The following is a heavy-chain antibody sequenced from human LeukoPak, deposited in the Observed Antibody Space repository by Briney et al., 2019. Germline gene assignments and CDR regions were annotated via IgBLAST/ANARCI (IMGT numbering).Heavy chain of an antibody. J-gene: IGHJ3*02. Sequence: GGSLRLSCAASGFTYSSYAMSWVHQAPGKGLEWVSAISGSGGSTYYADSVKGRFTISRDNSKNTLYLQMNSLRAEDTAVYYCAKEERFLRPGGHDAFDIWGQGTMVTVSS. CDR1: GFTYSSYA. CDR3: AKEERFLRPGGHDAFDI. CDR2: ISGSGGST. V-gene: IGHV3-23*01. D-gene: IGHD3-3*01.